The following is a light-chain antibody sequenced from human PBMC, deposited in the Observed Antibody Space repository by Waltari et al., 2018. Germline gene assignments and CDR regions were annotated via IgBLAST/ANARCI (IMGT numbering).Light chain of an antibody. CDR2: RDE. Sequence: DELKQPPSMSVSPGQPAKITCSGDVLSKQHSFWYQQRPGQAPILLIYRDEERPPGITDRFSGSSSGTTVTLTIRGVQAEDEAVYYCQSADESKSYQFGGGTRLTVL. CDR3: QSADESKSYQ. V-gene: IGLV3-25*03. CDR1: VLSKQH. J-gene: IGLJ2*01.